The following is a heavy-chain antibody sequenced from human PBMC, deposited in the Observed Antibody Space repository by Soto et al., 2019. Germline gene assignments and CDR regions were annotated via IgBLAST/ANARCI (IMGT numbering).Heavy chain of an antibody. CDR3: ARGAIAAQAFDS. CDR1: GDSISSYY. J-gene: IGHJ4*02. D-gene: IGHD6-13*01. Sequence: SETLSLTCTVSGDSISSYYWSWIRQPPGKELEWIGYIYYSGSTNYNPSLKSRVTISADTSKNQLSLKLRSVTAADTAVYYCARGAIAAQAFDSWGQGTLVTVSS. CDR2: IYYSGST. V-gene: IGHV4-59*13.